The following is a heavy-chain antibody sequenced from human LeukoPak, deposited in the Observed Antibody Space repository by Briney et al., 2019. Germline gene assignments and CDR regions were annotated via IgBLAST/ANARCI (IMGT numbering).Heavy chain of an antibody. CDR1: GGSISSSYYY. Sequence: SETLSLTCTVSGGSISSSYYYWGWIRQPPGKGLEWLGTIYYSGSTYYNPSLKSRVTISVDTSKNQFSLKLNSVTAADTAVYYCARHLYDRSGYYYPGAFDIWGQGTMVTVSS. D-gene: IGHD3-22*01. V-gene: IGHV4-39*01. J-gene: IGHJ3*02. CDR2: IYYSGST. CDR3: ARHLYDRSGYYYPGAFDI.